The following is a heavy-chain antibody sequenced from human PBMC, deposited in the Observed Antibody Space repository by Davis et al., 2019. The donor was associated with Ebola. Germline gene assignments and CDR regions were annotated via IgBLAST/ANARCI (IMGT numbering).Heavy chain of an antibody. D-gene: IGHD5-18*01. CDR1: GGTFSSYA. CDR3: AKDPDTAMLTGLEKNV. Sequence: SVKVSCKASGGTFSSYAISWVRQAPGQGLEWMGGIIPIFGTANYAQKFQGRVTITADESTSTAYMELSSLRSEDTAVFYCAKDPDTAMLTGLEKNVWGLGTTVTVSS. J-gene: IGHJ6*02. V-gene: IGHV1-69*13. CDR2: IIPIFGTA.